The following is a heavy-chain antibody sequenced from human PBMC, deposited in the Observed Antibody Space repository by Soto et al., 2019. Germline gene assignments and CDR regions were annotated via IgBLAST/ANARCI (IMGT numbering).Heavy chain of an antibody. CDR3: AAGGGLPRYY. CDR2: IYHSGST. Sequence: SSETLSLTCAVSGGSISSGGYSWIWIRQPPGKGLEWIGYIYHSGSTYYNPSLKSRVTISVDRSKNQFSLKLSSVTAADTAVYYCAAGGGLPRYYWGQGTLVTVSS. D-gene: IGHD5-12*01. J-gene: IGHJ4*02. CDR1: GGSISSGGYS. V-gene: IGHV4-30-2*01.